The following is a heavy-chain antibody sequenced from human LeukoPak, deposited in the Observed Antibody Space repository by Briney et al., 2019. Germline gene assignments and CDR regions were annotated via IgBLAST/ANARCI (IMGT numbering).Heavy chain of an antibody. Sequence: PSETLSLTCTVSGGSISSYYWSWIRQPAGKGLEWIGRIYTSGSTNYNPSLKSRVTMSVDTSKNQFSLKLSSVTAADTAVYYCARDVGYYGLGRGYYYYYMDVWGKGTTVTISS. CDR1: GGSISSYY. CDR3: ARDVGYYGLGRGYYYYYMDV. V-gene: IGHV4-4*07. D-gene: IGHD3-10*01. J-gene: IGHJ6*03. CDR2: IYTSGST.